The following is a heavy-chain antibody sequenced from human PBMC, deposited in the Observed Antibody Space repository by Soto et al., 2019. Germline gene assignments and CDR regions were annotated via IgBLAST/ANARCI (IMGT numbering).Heavy chain of an antibody. D-gene: IGHD4-17*01. CDR2: ISGYSGNA. J-gene: IGHJ4*02. CDR3: ENRTSGTTWGESDY. Sequence: QVQVMQSGAEVKKPGDSVKVSCKTSGYIFSDYGINWVRQAPGQGLEWMGWISGYSGNANLAQKFQGRVTMTTDKSTRTAYMELGRLRSDDTAVYDCENRTSGTTWGESDYWGEGTLGTVSS. V-gene: IGHV1-18*04. CDR1: GYIFSDYG.